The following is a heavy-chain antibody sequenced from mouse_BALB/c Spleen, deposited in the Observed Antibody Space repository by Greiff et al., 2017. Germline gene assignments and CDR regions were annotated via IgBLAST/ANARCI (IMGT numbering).Heavy chain of an antibody. V-gene: IGHV2-6-7*01. D-gene: IGHD1-2*01. CDR1: GFSLTGYG. CDR3: ARDAGNSYYYAMDY. J-gene: IGHJ4*01. CDR2: IWGDGST. Sequence: VQVVESGPGLVAPSQSLSITCTVSGFSLTGYGVNLVRQPPGKGLEWLGMIWGDGSTDYNSALKSRLSISKDNSKSQVFLKMNSLQTDDTARYYCARDAGNSYYYAMDYWGQGTSVTVSS.